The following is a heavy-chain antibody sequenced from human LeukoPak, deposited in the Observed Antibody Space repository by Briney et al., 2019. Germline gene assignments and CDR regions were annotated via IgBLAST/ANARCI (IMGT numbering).Heavy chain of an antibody. D-gene: IGHD1-14*01. CDR3: ARPNDGTFDAFDI. Sequence: PSGTLPLTCAVSGGSISSSNWWSWVSQPPGKRREWIGEIYHSGSTNYNPSLKSRVTISVDKSKNQFSLKLSSVTAADTAVYYCARPNDGTFDAFDIWGQGTMVTVSS. CDR2: IYHSGST. CDR1: GGSISSSNW. V-gene: IGHV4-4*02. J-gene: IGHJ3*02.